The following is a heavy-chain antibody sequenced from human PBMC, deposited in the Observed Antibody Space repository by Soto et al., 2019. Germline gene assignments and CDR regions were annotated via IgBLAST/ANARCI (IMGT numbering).Heavy chain of an antibody. D-gene: IGHD6-25*01. J-gene: IGHJ4*02. V-gene: IGHV3-11*06. CDR3: ARTARHLEY. CDR2: ISSSSSET. CDR1: GFTFSDYY. Sequence: GGSLRLSCAASGFTFSDYYMSWIRQAPGKGLEWVSYISSSSSETNYADSVKGRFTISRDNAKNSLYLHMNSLRVEDTAVYYCARTARHLEYWGQGTLVTVSS.